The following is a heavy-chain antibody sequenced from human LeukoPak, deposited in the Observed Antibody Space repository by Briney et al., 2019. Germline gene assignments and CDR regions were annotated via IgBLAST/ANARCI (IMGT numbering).Heavy chain of an antibody. CDR3: ARQGFYDFHFDT. CDR1: GGSISSSHYY. V-gene: IGHV4-39*01. J-gene: IGHJ4*02. Sequence: SETLSLTCTVSGGSISSSHYYWGWIRQTPGKGLEWLATIYYSGSTDYNTSLKSRITISADTSKKQFSLKLRSVTAADTAVYYCARQGFYDFHFDTWGQGTLVTVSS. D-gene: IGHD3-3*01. CDR2: IYYSGST.